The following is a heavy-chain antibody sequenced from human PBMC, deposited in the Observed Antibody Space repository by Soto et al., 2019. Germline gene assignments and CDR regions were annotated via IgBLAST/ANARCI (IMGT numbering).Heavy chain of an antibody. CDR2: IIAATGNT. D-gene: IGHD3-10*01. J-gene: IGHJ4*02. CDR1: GYTFMNYA. CDR3: ARDGSGSFYNWEIDY. V-gene: IGHV1-3*01. Sequence: QVQLVQSGAEVKKPGASLKVSCKAFGYTFMNYAMHWVRQAPGQRLEWMGWIIAATGNTKYSQKFRGRVTISQDTSANTVYMELSSLRSEDTAVYYCARDGSGSFYNWEIDYWGQGTVVTGSS.